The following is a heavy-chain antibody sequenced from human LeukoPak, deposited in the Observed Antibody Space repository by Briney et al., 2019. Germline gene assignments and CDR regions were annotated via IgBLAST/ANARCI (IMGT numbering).Heavy chain of an antibody. Sequence: PGGSLRLSCAASGFTFSSYEMNWVRQAPGKGLEWVSYISSSGSTIYYADSVKGRFTISRDSAKNSLYLQMNSLRAEDTAVYYCARAPTVEGGMDIWGQGTTVTVSS. CDR2: ISSSGSTI. D-gene: IGHD4-23*01. J-gene: IGHJ6*02. V-gene: IGHV3-48*03. CDR3: ARAPTVEGGMDI. CDR1: GFTFSSYE.